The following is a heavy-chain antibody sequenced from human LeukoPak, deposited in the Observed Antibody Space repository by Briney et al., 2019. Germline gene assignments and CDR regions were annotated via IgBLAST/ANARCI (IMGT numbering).Heavy chain of an antibody. CDR2: IYYSGNT. CDR1: GGSTSSAGYY. CDR3: ARSIRYGSAFDI. V-gene: IGHV4-31*03. J-gene: IGHJ3*02. Sequence: PSETLSLTCSVSGGSTSSAGYYWGWIRQHPGKGLEWIGYIYYSGNTYYNPSLKSRLTISVDTSKNQFSLELNSVTAADTAVYYCARSIRYGSAFDIWGQGTMVTVSS. D-gene: IGHD5-18*01.